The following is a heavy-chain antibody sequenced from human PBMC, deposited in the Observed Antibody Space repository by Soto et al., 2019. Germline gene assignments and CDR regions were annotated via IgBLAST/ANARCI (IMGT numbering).Heavy chain of an antibody. CDR2: INHSGST. CDR3: ATGYSYGRPYYYYGMDV. Sequence: SETLSLTCAVYGGSFSGDYWSWIRQPPGKGLEWIGEINHSGSTNYNPSLKSRVTISVDTSKNQFSLKLSSVTAADTAVYYCATGYSYGRPYYYYGMDVWGQGTKVTGSS. V-gene: IGHV4-34*01. D-gene: IGHD5-18*01. CDR1: GGSFSGDY. J-gene: IGHJ6*02.